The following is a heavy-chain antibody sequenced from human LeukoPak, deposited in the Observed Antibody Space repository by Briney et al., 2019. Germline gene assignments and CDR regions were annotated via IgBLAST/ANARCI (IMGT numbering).Heavy chain of an antibody. J-gene: IGHJ5*02. CDR3: ARHGWDYPSGPYYTFDP. Sequence: PWETLSLTCTVSGDSISSSRYYWGRIRQPPGKGLEWIGSVSYSGSPYYNPSLKSRVTTSVDTSKNQFSLRLSSVTATDTAMYYCARHGWDYPSGPYYTFDPWGQGTLVTVSS. D-gene: IGHD3-10*01. CDR2: VSYSGSP. V-gene: IGHV4-39*01. CDR1: GDSISSSRYY.